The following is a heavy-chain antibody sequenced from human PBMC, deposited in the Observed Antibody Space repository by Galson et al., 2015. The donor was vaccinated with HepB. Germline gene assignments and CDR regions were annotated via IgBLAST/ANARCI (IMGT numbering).Heavy chain of an antibody. Sequence: SVKVSCKASGGTFSSYAISWVRQAPGQGLEWMGGIIPILGIANYAQKFQGRVTITADKSTSTAYMELSSLRSEDTAVYYCARVGTSSERYDFWSGKSYYYYMDVWGKGTTVTVSS. CDR2: IIPILGIA. CDR3: ARVGTSSERYDFWSGKSYYYYMDV. J-gene: IGHJ6*03. D-gene: IGHD3-3*01. V-gene: IGHV1-69*10. CDR1: GGTFSSYA.